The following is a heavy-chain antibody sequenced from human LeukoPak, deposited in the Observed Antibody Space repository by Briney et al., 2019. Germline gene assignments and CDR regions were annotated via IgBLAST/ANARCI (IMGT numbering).Heavy chain of an antibody. Sequence: SETLSLTCTVSGGSISGYYWNWIRQPPGKGLEWIGYIYYSGSANYNPSLKSRVTISVDTSKNQLSLELNSVTAADTAVYYCARDLSQVGVVTLGASDIWGQGTMVTVSS. CDR2: IYYSGSA. D-gene: IGHD3-3*01. CDR1: GGSISGYY. CDR3: ARDLSQVGVVTLGASDI. V-gene: IGHV4-59*01. J-gene: IGHJ3*02.